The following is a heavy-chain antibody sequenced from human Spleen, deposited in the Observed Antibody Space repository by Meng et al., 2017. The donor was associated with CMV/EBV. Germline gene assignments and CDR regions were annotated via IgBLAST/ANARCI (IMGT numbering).Heavy chain of an antibody. J-gene: IGHJ4*02. V-gene: IGHV3-30*02. CDR2: IRFDESDK. D-gene: IGHD2-21*01. CDR1: GFTFSRFS. Sequence: GESLKISCAASGFTFSRFSMNWVRQAPGKGLEWVTFIRFDESDKYYVDSVNGRFTISRDNSKNTLYLEMKSLRAEDTAVYYCLADVVFWGQGALVTVSS. CDR3: LADVVF.